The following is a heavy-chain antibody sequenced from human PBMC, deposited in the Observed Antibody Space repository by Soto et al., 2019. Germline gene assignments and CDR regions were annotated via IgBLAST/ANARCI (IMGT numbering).Heavy chain of an antibody. CDR3: TRLNYYDTSGYPYFFDY. D-gene: IGHD3-22*01. CDR2: VHYVGTT. J-gene: IGHJ4*02. Sequence: SETLSLTCSVSGDSMSEFYWSWIRQSPGKGLEWIGYVHYVGTTKYNPSHKSRVTISVDTSKKQFSLNLRSVTAADTAVYYCTRLNYYDTSGYPYFFDYWGQGAPVTSPQ. V-gene: IGHV4-59*12. CDR1: GDSMSEFY.